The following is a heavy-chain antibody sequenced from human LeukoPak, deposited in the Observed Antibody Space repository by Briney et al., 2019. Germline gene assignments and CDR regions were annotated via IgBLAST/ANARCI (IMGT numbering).Heavy chain of an antibody. CDR1: GGSISSYY. D-gene: IGHD5-12*01. CDR3: AAVATNGADY. V-gene: IGHV4-59*08. J-gene: IGHJ4*02. CDR2: IYYSGSA. Sequence: KTSETLSLTCTVSGGSISSYYWSWIRQTPGKGLEWIGYIYYSGSANYNPSLKSRVTISVDTSKNQFSLKLSSVTAADTAVYYCAAVATNGADYWGQGTLVTVSS.